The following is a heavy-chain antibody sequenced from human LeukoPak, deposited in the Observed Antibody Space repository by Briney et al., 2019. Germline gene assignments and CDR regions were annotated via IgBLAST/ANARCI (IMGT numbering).Heavy chain of an antibody. D-gene: IGHD3-10*01. CDR3: AKQGWFGELFDY. V-gene: IGHV3-23*01. Sequence: SGGSLRLSCAASGFTFSSYAMSWVRQVPGKGLEWVSAISGSGGSTYYADSVKGRFTISRDNSKNTLYLQMNSLRAEDTAVYYCAKQGWFGELFDYWGQGTLVTVSS. J-gene: IGHJ4*02. CDR2: ISGSGGST. CDR1: GFTFSSYA.